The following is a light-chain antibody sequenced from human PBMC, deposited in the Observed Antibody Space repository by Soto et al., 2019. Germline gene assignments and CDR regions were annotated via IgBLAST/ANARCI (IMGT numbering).Light chain of an antibody. CDR3: MQGTHWQWT. Sequence: DVVMTQSPLSLPVTLGQPASISCRSSQSLVYSDGNTYLNWFQQRPGQSPRRLIYKVSNRDSGVPERFSGSGSGTDFTLKISRVEAEDVGVYYCMQGTHWQWTFGQGTKVEIK. V-gene: IGKV2-30*01. J-gene: IGKJ1*01. CDR1: QSLVYSDGNTY. CDR2: KVS.